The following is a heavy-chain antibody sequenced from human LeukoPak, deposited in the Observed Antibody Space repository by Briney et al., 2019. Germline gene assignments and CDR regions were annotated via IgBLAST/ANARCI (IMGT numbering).Heavy chain of an antibody. D-gene: IGHD2-21*01. CDR3: ARTGRDHSTLTILDY. V-gene: IGHV4-59*12. CDR2: IYYSGST. J-gene: IGHJ4*02. CDR1: GGSISSYY. Sequence: PSETLSLTCTVSGGSISSYYWSWIRQPPGKGLEWIGYIYYSGSTNYNPSLKSRVTISVDTSKNQFSLKVSSVTAADTAVYYCARTGRDHSTLTILDYWGQGTLVTVSS.